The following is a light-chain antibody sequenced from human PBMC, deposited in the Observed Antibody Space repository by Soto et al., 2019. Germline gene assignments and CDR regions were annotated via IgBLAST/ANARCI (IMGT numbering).Light chain of an antibody. CDR3: QQYNNWPPVT. CDR1: QSVSRN. Sequence: EILMTQSPATLSVSPGERATLFCRSSQSVSRNLAWHQQKPGQAPRLLIYGASTRATGIPARFSGSGSGTEFTLTISSLQSEDFAVYFCQQYNNWPPVTFGPGTKVDIK. J-gene: IGKJ3*01. V-gene: IGKV3-15*01. CDR2: GAS.